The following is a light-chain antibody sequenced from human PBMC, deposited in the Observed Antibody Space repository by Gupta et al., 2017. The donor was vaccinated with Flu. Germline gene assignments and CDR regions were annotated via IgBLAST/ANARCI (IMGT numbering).Light chain of an antibody. J-gene: IGKJ4*01. Sequence: DIQMTQSPSSLSASVGDRVTITCQASHYITNFLSWYQQKPGEAPKLLIYDASGLETGVPSRFSGSGSGTHFTVTISSLQPEDFATYYCQQYARLPLTFGGGTKVESK. V-gene: IGKV1-33*01. CDR3: QQYARLPLT. CDR2: DAS. CDR1: HYITNF.